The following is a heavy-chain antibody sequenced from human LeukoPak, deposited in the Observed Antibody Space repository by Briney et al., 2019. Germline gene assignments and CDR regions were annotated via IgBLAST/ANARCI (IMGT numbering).Heavy chain of an antibody. CDR3: ARLDKGIKAAHFDY. CDR1: GGSISSSDFN. CDR2: ISYSGST. V-gene: IGHV4-39*01. J-gene: IGHJ4*02. Sequence: SETLSLTCTVSGGSISSSDFNWGWIRQPPGKGLEWIGVISYSGSTYYNPSLKSRVTISVDMSTSHFSLKLSSVTAADTAIYYCARLDKGIKAAHFDYWGQGTLVTVSS. D-gene: IGHD6-25*01.